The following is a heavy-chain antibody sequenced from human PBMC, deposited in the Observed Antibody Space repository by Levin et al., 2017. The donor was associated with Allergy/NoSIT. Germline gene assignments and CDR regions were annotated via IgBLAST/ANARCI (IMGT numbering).Heavy chain of an antibody. CDR3: ARWSSSLASFDY. CDR2: ISYDGSNK. V-gene: IGHV3-30-3*01. D-gene: IGHD6-13*01. CDR1: GFTFSNYA. Sequence: GGSLRLSCAASGFTFSNYAMHWVRQAPGKGLEWVAVISYDGSNKYYVDSVKGRFTVSRDNSKNTLSLQMNSLRAEDTAVYYCARWSSSLASFDYWGQGTLVTVSS. J-gene: IGHJ4*02.